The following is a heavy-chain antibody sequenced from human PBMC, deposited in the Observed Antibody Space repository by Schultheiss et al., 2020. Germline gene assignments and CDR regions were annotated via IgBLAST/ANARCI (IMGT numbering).Heavy chain of an antibody. V-gene: IGHV3-23*01. J-gene: IGHJ6*02. CDR2: VSGSGGST. CDR1: GFTFSSYA. D-gene: IGHD4-17*01. Sequence: GGSLRLSCAASGFTFSSYAMSWVRQAPGKGLEWVSAVSGSGGSTYYADTVKGRFTISRDNSKNTLYLQMNSLRAEDTAVYYCAKAEQVTTLWDGMDVWGQGTTVTVSS. CDR3: AKAEQVTTLWDGMDV.